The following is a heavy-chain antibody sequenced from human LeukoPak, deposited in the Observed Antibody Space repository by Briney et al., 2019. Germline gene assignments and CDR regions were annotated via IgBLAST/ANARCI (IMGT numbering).Heavy chain of an antibody. CDR3: AGGRRDAYNYNY. D-gene: IGHD5-24*01. J-gene: IGHJ4*02. CDR1: GGSISSGTYY. V-gene: IGHV4-61*01. CDR2: IYYSGST. Sequence: SETLSLTCTVSGGSISSGTYYWSWIRQPPGKGLEWIGYIYYSGSTIYNPSLKSRVTISVDTSKNQFSLKLSSVTAAYTAVYYCAGGRRDAYNYNYWGQGTLVTVSS.